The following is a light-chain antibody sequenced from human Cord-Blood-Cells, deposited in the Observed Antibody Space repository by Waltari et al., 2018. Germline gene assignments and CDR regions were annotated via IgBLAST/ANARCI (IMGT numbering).Light chain of an antibody. CDR2: WAS. CDR1: QSVLYSSNNKNY. Sequence: DIVMTQSPDSLAVSLGGRATINCKSSQSVLYSSNNKNYLAWYQQKPGQPPKLLIYWASTRESGVPNRFSGSGSGTDFTLTICSLQAEDVAVYYCQQYYSTPRTFGQGTKVEIK. J-gene: IGKJ1*01. V-gene: IGKV4-1*01. CDR3: QQYYSTPRT.